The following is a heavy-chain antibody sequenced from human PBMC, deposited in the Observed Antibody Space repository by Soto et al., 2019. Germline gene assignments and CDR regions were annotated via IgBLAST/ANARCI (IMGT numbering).Heavy chain of an antibody. J-gene: IGHJ4*02. V-gene: IGHV3-48*02. Sequence: PGGSLRLSCAASGFTFSSYSMNWVRQAPGKGLEWVSYISSSSSTIYYADSVKGRFTISRDNAKNSLYLQMNSLRDEDTAVYYCQSGYDYEGRPTYYFDYWGQGTLVTVSS. CDR1: GFTFSSYS. D-gene: IGHD5-12*01. CDR2: ISSSSSTI. CDR3: QSGYDYEGRPTYYFDY.